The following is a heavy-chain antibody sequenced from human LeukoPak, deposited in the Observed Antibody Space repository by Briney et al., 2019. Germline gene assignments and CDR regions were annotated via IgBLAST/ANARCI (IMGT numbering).Heavy chain of an antibody. J-gene: IGHJ3*02. D-gene: IGHD3-22*01. CDR2: INSDGSST. V-gene: IGHV3-74*01. CDR1: GFTFSSYW. CDR3: ARDAHYYDSSGYYSLGAFDI. Sequence: PGGSLRLSCAASGFTFSSYWMHWVRQAPGKGLVWVSRINSDGSSTSYADSAKGRFTISRDNAKNTLYLQMNSLRAEVTAEYYCARDAHYYDSSGYYSLGAFDIWGQGTMVTVSS.